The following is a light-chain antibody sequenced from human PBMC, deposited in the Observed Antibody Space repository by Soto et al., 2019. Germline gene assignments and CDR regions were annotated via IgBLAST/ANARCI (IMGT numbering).Light chain of an antibody. J-gene: IGLJ1*01. CDR2: DVS. CDR1: GSDVGGYNF. V-gene: IGLV2-14*01. Sequence: QSALTQPASGSGSPGQSITISCAGTGSDVGGYNFVSWYQQHPGKAPKLMIYDVSNRPSGVSNRFSGSKSGNTASLTISGLQAEDEADYYCSSYTSSSTLGVFGTGTKVTVL. CDR3: SSYTSSSTLGV.